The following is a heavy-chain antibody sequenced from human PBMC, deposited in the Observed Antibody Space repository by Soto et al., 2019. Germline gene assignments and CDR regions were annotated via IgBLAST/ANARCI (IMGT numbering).Heavy chain of an antibody. CDR2: IYHSGST. CDR3: ARVNSYSSSSYYYSVMDV. D-gene: IGHD6-6*01. Sequence: SETLSLTCAVSGGSISSGGYAWSWVRQPPGKGLEWIGYIYHSGSTYYNPSLKSRATMSVDTSKNQFSLKLSSVTTADTAVYYCARVNSYSSSSYYYSVMDVWGQGTTVTVSS. J-gene: IGHJ6*02. V-gene: IGHV4-30-2*01. CDR1: GGSISSGGYA.